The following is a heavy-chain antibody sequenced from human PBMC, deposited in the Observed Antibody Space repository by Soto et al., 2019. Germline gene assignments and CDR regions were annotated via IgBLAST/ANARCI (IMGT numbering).Heavy chain of an antibody. CDR2: IYWAEDK. CDR3: AGWNSEAGLDV. D-gene: IGHD1-7*01. CDR1: GFSLNTNGMG. Sequence: QITLKESGPTLVSPTQTLTLTCSFSGFSLNTNGMGVGWLRQPPGKALEWLAFIYWAEDKRYSPSLKTSLTVTTESSHSEVVLTPNKLDPLDTMTSSWAGWNSEAGLDVWGQGTTVTVSS. V-gene: IGHV2-5*02. J-gene: IGHJ6*01.